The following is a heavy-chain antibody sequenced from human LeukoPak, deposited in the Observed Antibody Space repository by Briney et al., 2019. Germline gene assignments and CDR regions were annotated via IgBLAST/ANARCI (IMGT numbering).Heavy chain of an antibody. V-gene: IGHV3-9*01. CDR1: GFTFDDYA. CDR3: AKARYSSTWYADY. J-gene: IGHJ4*02. Sequence: PGRSLRLSCAASGFTFDDYAMLWVRQAPGKGLEWVSGITWNSGTIGYADSVKGRFTISRDNAKNSLYMQMNSLRPEDTALYYCAKARYSSTWYADYWGQGILVTVSP. CDR2: ITWNSGTI. D-gene: IGHD6-13*01.